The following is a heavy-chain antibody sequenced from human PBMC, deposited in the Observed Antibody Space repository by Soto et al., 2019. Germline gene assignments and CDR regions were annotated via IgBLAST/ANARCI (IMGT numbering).Heavy chain of an antibody. CDR2: INHSGST. V-gene: IGHV4-34*01. Sequence: HSGTLSLTCAVYGGSVSGYYWSWIRKPQGKGLEWIGEINHSGSTNYNPSLKSRVTISVDTSKNQFSLKLSSVTAADTAVYYCARAALSYNDFLSDDNTGSARWARGTPVPVSA. CDR1: GGSVSGYY. D-gene: IGHD3-3*01. CDR3: ARAALSYNDFLSDDNTGSAR. J-gene: IGHJ4*02.